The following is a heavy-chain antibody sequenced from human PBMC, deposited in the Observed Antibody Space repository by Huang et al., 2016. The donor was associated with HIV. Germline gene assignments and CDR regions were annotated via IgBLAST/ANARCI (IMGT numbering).Heavy chain of an antibody. J-gene: IGHJ4*02. Sequence: VVLVESGGGLVQPGGSLRLSCALSGFNFGNYWMSWVRQAPGKGLGGVANIKEDGSEMYDVDSVKGRFSSSRDNAKSSLYLQMTNLRPEDTAVYHCVSASGSHWGQGTLVTVSS. CDR2: IKEDGSEM. V-gene: IGHV3-7*01. CDR3: VSASGSH. D-gene: IGHD3-10*01. CDR1: GFNFGNYW.